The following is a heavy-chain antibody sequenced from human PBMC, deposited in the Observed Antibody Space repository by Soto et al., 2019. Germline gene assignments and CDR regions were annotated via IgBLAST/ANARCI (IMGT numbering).Heavy chain of an antibody. CDR3: ARYNGNYFLDQYNYMDV. CDR1: GYHIVRNFSTYC. J-gene: IGHJ6*01. V-gene: IGHV5-51*01. D-gene: IGHD1-7*01. Sequence: GQALKLAGHGSGYHIVRNFSTYCLALLRQIPGTGLEWMGIIYPGDSDTRYSPSFQGQVTFSADKSASTAYLQWSSLKASDTAIYYCARYNGNYFLDQYNYMDVWGQGNTVTV. CDR2: IYPGDSDT.